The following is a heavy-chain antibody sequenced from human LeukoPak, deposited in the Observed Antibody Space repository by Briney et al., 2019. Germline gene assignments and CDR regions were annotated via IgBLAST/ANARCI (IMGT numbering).Heavy chain of an antibody. CDR3: ARPRYPYYRLSGADYYYMDV. V-gene: IGHV1-69*10. CDR1: VGTFSSYS. D-gene: IGHD7-27*01. Sequence: GASVKVSCESSVGTFSSYSISWVRQAPGQGLEWMGGIIPIFGIANYAQKFRGRVTITADKSTSAAYMELSSLRSEDTAVYYCARPRYPYYRLSGADYYYMDVWGKGTTVTVSS. CDR2: IIPIFGIA. J-gene: IGHJ6*03.